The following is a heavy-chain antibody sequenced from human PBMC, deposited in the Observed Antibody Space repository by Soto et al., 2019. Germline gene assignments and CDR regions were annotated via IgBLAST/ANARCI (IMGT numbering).Heavy chain of an antibody. CDR3: ARDQDGFAVAGTCFFDY. J-gene: IGHJ4*02. D-gene: IGHD6-19*01. V-gene: IGHV3-48*01. CDR1: RFRLNIYG. Sequence: GSPKIGSAAFRFRLNIYGIAVVRPATGKGLEWVSYISSSSSTRDYADSVKGRFTISRDNAKNSLYLQMNSLRAEDTAVYYCARDQDGFAVAGTCFFDYWGQGTPVTVSS. CDR2: ISSSSSTR.